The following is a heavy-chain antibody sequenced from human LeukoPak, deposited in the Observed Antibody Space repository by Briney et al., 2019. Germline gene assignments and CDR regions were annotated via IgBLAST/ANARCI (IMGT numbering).Heavy chain of an antibody. CDR2: TYYSGST. CDR3: ARLRYLTGYSSGWAWFDP. D-gene: IGHD6-19*01. Sequence: SETLSLTCTVSGDSISSSSYYWGWIRQPPGKGLEWIVSTYYSGSTYYNPSLKTRVTISVDTSKNQFSLKLSSVTAADTAVYYCARLRYLTGYSSGWAWFDPWGQGTLVTVSS. J-gene: IGHJ5*02. V-gene: IGHV4-39*01. CDR1: GDSISSSSYY.